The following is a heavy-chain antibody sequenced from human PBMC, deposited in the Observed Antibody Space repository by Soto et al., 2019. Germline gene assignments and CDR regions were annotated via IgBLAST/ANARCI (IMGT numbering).Heavy chain of an antibody. CDR1: GGTFSSYT. D-gene: IGHD3-9*01. CDR3: ASEYDIGY. J-gene: IGHJ4*02. V-gene: IGHV1-69*02. Sequence: QVQLVQSGAEVKKPGSSVKVSCKASGGTFSSYTISWVRQAPGQGLEWMGRIIPILGIANYAQKFQGRVTITADKSTSTAYMELSSLRSEDNALYYCASEYDIGYWGQGTLVTVSS. CDR2: IIPILGIA.